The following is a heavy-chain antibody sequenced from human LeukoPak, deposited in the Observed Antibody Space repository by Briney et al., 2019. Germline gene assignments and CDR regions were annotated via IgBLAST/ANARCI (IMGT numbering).Heavy chain of an antibody. CDR1: GYTFSSYG. D-gene: IGHD3-10*01. CDR2: ISTYNGNT. Sequence: ASVKVSWKASGYTFSSYGISWVRQAPEQGLEWMGWISTYNGNTNHPQKFQGRVTMTRDTSTSIVYMVLRSLKSDDTAVYYCARDPYSGSGSYFASWGQGTLVTVSS. CDR3: ARDPYSGSGSYFAS. J-gene: IGHJ4*02. V-gene: IGHV1-18*04.